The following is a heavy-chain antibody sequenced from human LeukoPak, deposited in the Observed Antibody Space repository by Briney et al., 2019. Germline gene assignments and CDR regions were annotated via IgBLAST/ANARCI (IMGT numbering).Heavy chain of an antibody. CDR3: ARVPEEAGATNAFDI. D-gene: IGHD1-26*01. J-gene: IGHJ3*02. Sequence: PGRSLRLSCAASGFTFSSYAMHWVRQAPGKGLEWVAVISYDGSNKYYADSVKGRFTISRDNSKNTLYLQMNSLRAEDTAVYYCARVPEEAGATNAFDIWGQGTMVTVSS. V-gene: IGHV3-30*04. CDR1: GFTFSSYA. CDR2: ISYDGSNK.